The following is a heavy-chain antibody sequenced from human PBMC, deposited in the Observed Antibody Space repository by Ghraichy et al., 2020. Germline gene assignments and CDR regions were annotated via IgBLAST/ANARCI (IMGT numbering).Heavy chain of an antibody. D-gene: IGHD2-2*01. V-gene: IGHV3-48*03. J-gene: IGHJ6*02. CDR3: ARGPDCSSTSCYAGYYYYGMDV. CDR2: ISSSGSTI. Sequence: GESLNISCAASGFTFSSYEMNWVRQAPGKGLEWVSYISSSGSTIYYADSVKGRFTISRDNAKNSLYLQMNSLRAEDTAVYYCARGPDCSSTSCYAGYYYYGMDVWGQGTTVTVSS. CDR1: GFTFSSYE.